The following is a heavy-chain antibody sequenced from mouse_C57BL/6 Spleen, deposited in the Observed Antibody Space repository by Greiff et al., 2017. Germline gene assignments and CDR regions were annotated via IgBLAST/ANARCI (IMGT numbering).Heavy chain of an antibody. D-gene: IGHD2-4*01. CDR2: LYWDDDK. V-gene: IGHV8-12*01. CDR1: GFSLSTSGMG. Sequence: QVTLQVSGPGLLQSSQTLSLTCSFSGFSLSTSGMGVSWIRQPSGKGLEWLAHLYWDDDKRYNPSLKSRLTISKDTSRNQVFLKITSVDTADTATYYCARRAVYYDYGDWYIDVWGTGTTVTVSS. CDR3: ARRAVYYDYGDWYIDV. J-gene: IGHJ1*03.